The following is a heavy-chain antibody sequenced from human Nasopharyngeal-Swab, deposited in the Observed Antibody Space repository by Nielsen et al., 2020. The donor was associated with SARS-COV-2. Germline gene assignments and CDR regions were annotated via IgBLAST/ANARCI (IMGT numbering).Heavy chain of an antibody. D-gene: IGHD2-21*01. V-gene: IGHV3-64*01. J-gene: IGHJ3*02. CDR1: GFTFSTYV. Sequence: GESLKISCAASGFTFSTYVMHWVRQAPGKGLEYVSAISSNGAGTYYAKSVKGRFTISRDNYKNMVFLQMGSLRAEDMAVYYCARETYCGGDCYGGADAFDIWGQGTMVTVSS. CDR3: ARETYCGGDCYGGADAFDI. CDR2: ISSNGAGT.